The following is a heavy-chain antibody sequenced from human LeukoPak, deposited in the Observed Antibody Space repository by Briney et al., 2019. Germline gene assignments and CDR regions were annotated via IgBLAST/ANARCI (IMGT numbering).Heavy chain of an antibody. D-gene: IGHD3-3*01. Sequence: SGTLSLTCAVSGGSISSSNWWSWVRQPPGKGLEWIGYIYYSGSTNYNPSLKSRVTISVDTSKSQFSLKLSSVTAADTAVYYCAGQQITIFGVAGGYWGQGTLVTVSS. J-gene: IGHJ4*02. V-gene: IGHV4-4*02. CDR2: IYYSGST. CDR1: GGSISSSNW. CDR3: AGQQITIFGVAGGY.